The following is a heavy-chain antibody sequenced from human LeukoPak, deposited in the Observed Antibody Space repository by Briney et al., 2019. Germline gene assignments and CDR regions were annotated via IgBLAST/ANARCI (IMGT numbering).Heavy chain of an antibody. D-gene: IGHD3-10*01. V-gene: IGHV4-4*07. CDR3: ARAASTTYYYGSGSYWVRFDP. J-gene: IGHJ5*02. CDR1: GGSISSYY. CDR2: IYTSGST. Sequence: PSETLSLTCTASGGSISSYYWSWIRQPAGKGLEWIGRIYTSGSTNYNPSLKSRVTMSVDTSKNQFSLKLSSVTAADTAVYYCARAASTTYYYGSGSYWVRFDPWGQGTLVTVSS.